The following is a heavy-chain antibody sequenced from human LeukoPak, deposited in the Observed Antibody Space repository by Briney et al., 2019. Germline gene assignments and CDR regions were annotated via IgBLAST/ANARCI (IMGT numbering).Heavy chain of an antibody. CDR2: IIPIFGTA. CDR3: ARVSSYYDILTGYYRRYYFDY. CDR1: GGTFSSYA. J-gene: IGHJ4*02. Sequence: GSSVKVSCKASGGTFSSYAISWVRQAPGQGLEWMGGIIPIFGTANYAQKFQGRVTITADESTSTAYMELRSLRSDDTAVYYCARVSSYYDILTGYYRRYYFDYWGQGTLVTVSS. V-gene: IGHV1-69*01. D-gene: IGHD3-9*01.